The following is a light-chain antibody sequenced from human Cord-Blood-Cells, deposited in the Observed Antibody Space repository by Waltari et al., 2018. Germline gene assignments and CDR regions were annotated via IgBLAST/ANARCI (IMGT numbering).Light chain of an antibody. CDR1: QGISSA. CDR2: DAA. J-gene: IGKJ4*01. Sequence: AIQLPQSTSYLLSSVGARIPITCRASQGISSAFAWYQQKQRKAPKLLIYDAASLDSWGPSSCCGSGSCTEFTLTISSRQHEEVATYYCRQFNNNPLTFGGGTKVEIK. CDR3: RQFNNNPLT. V-gene: IGKV1D-13*01.